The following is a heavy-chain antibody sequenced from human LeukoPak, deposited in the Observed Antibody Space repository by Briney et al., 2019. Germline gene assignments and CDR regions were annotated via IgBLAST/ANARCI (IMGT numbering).Heavy chain of an antibody. Sequence: PGGSLRLSCAASGFTFSRYWMSWVRQAPGKGLEWVANITQDGSNKYYADSVKGRFTISRDNSKNTLYLQMNSLRAEDTAVYYCAKDRYDFWSGYPNYYFDYWGQGTLVTVSS. V-gene: IGHV3-7*01. D-gene: IGHD3-3*01. CDR1: GFTFSRYW. CDR2: ITQDGSNK. CDR3: AKDRYDFWSGYPNYYFDY. J-gene: IGHJ4*02.